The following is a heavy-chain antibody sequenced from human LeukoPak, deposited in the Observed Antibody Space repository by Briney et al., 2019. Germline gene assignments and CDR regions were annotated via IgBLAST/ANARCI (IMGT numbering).Heavy chain of an antibody. Sequence: GGSLRLSCAASGVTFSSYAMSWVRQAPGKGLEWVSTVSGGGGPSILYYADSVKGRFTTSRDNSKNTIYLQINRLTADEPAIYHCAHGGGSQFHAWGQGTLVVVSS. V-gene: IGHV3-23*01. J-gene: IGHJ5*02. CDR3: AHGGGSQFHA. D-gene: IGHD5-24*01. CDR1: GVTFSSYA. CDR2: VSGGGGPSIL.